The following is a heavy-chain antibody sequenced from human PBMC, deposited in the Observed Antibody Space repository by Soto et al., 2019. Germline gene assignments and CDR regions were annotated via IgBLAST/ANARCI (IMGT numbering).Heavy chain of an antibody. V-gene: IGHV1-69*13. D-gene: IGHD2-15*01. J-gene: IGHJ5*02. CDR2: IIPIFGTA. Sequence: SVKVSCKASGGTFSSYAISWVRQAPGQGLEWMGGIIPIFGTANYAQKFQGRVTITADESTSTAYMELCSLRSEDTAVYCCARALARRGGSRTLGYTSLDQWGQGTVVTLSS. CDR1: GGTFSSYA. CDR3: ARALARRGGSRTLGYTSLDQ.